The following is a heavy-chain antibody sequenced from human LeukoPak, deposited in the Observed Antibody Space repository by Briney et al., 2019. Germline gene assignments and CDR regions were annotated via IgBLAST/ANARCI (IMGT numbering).Heavy chain of an antibody. CDR2: IKEDGSEK. CDR3: ARQYTDWWELIDYYMDV. D-gene: IGHD1-26*01. Sequence: GGSLRLSCAASGFTFSSCWMSWVRQAPGKGLEWVANIKEDGSEKYYVDSVKGRFTISRGTAKNSLYLQMNSLRAEDTAVYYCARQYTDWWELIDYYMDVWGKGTTVTVSS. V-gene: IGHV3-7*01. CDR1: GFTFSSCW. J-gene: IGHJ6*03.